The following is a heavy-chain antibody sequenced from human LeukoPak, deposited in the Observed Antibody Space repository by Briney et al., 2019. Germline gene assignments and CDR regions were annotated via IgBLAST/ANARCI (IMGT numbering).Heavy chain of an antibody. D-gene: IGHD2-2*01. CDR2: MNPNSGNT. Sequence: ASVKVSCKAYGYTFTTYDINWVRQAPGQRLEWMGWMNPNSGNTGYAQKFQGRVTITRNTSISTAYIELSSLRSEDTVVYYCARAQYPQYYMDVWGKGTTVTVSS. CDR1: GYTFTTYD. J-gene: IGHJ6*03. V-gene: IGHV1-8*03. CDR3: ARAQYPQYYMDV.